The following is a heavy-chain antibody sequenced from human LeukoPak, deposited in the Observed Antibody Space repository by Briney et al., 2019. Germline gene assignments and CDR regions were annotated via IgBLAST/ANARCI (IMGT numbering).Heavy chain of an antibody. Sequence: ASVKVSCKASGYTFTGYYMHWVRQAPGQGLEWMGWINPNSGGTNYAQKFQGRVTMTRDTSISTAYMELSRLRSDDTAVYYCARGYCSGGSCYSRSRIFDYWGQGTLVTVSS. CDR1: GYTFTGYY. V-gene: IGHV1-2*02. D-gene: IGHD2-15*01. CDR3: ARGYCSGGSCYSRSRIFDY. J-gene: IGHJ4*02. CDR2: INPNSGGT.